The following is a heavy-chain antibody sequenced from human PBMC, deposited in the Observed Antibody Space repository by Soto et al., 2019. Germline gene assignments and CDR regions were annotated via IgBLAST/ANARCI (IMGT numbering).Heavy chain of an antibody. Sequence: PSETLSLTCTVSGGSVSSGSYYWSWIRQPPGKGLEWIGYIYYSGSTNYNPSLKSRVTISVDTSKNQFSLKLSSVTAADTAVYYCARDLTVTTLFGYWGQGTLVTVPQ. CDR2: IYYSGST. CDR1: GGSVSSGSYY. V-gene: IGHV4-61*01. J-gene: IGHJ4*02. CDR3: ARDLTVTTLFGY. D-gene: IGHD4-17*01.